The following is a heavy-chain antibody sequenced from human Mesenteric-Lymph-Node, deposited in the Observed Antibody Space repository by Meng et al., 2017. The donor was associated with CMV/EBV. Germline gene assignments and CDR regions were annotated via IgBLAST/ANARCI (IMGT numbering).Heavy chain of an antibody. Sequence: SETLSLTCSVSGASISSYHWTWIRQPPGKGLEWIGNIYDSGSTNYNFSLKSRVTISVDTSKNRFSLTLSSVTAADTAVYYCARVPFVVVPSAIRTRHYYNGMDVWGQGTTVTVSS. D-gene: IGHD2-2*02. CDR3: ARVPFVVVPSAIRTRHYYNGMDV. V-gene: IGHV4-59*12. J-gene: IGHJ6*02. CDR2: IYDSGST. CDR1: GASISSYH.